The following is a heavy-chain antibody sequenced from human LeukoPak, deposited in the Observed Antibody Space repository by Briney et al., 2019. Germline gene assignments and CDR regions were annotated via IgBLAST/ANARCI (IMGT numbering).Heavy chain of an antibody. Sequence: GGSLRLSCAASGFAFSSYSMNWVRQAPGKGLEWVSSISSSSSYIYYADSVKGRFTISRDNAKNSLYLQMNSLRAEDTAVYYCARESNGGLHGMDVWGQGTTVTVSS. D-gene: IGHD2-15*01. CDR1: GFAFSSYS. CDR3: ARESNGGLHGMDV. J-gene: IGHJ6*02. CDR2: ISSSSSYI. V-gene: IGHV3-21*01.